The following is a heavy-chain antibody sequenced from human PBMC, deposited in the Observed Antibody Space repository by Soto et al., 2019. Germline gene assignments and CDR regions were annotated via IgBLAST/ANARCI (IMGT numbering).Heavy chain of an antibody. J-gene: IGHJ3*02. Sequence: QVQLQESGPGLVKPSQTLSLTCTVSGGSISSGGYYWSWIRQHPGKGLEWIGYIYYSGSTYYNPSLKSRVTISVDTSKNQFSLKLSSVTAADTAVYYCARGGPLGATTFRAFDIWCQGTMVTVSS. CDR3: ARGGPLGATTFRAFDI. CDR1: GGSISSGGYY. V-gene: IGHV4-31*03. D-gene: IGHD1-26*01. CDR2: IYYSGST.